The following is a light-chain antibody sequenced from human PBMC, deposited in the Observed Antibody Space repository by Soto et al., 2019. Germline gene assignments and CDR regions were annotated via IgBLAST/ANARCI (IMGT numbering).Light chain of an antibody. V-gene: IGKV3-20*01. CDR1: QSVSSSY. J-gene: IGKJ1*01. CDR2: GAS. CDR3: QQSTSSWWA. Sequence: EIVLTQSPGTLSLSPGERATLSCRASQSVSSSYLAWYQQKPGQAPRLLIYGASSRATGIPDRFSGSGSGTDFTLTISRLEPEDFAVFYCQQSTSSWWAFGQGTKVEIK.